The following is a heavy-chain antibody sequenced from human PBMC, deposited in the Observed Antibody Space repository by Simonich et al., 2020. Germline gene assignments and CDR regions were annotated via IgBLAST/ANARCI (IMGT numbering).Heavy chain of an antibody. V-gene: IGHV1-69*17. CDR3: ARGGLADRRIVYYYYMDV. J-gene: IGHJ6*03. D-gene: IGHD2-15*01. CDR2: NNANIGIA. Sequence: QVQLVQSGAEVKKPGSSVKVSCKASGATFSSYAISWVRQAPGQGLEWMRGNNANIGIAKYAQKCQGRVTITAEKSTSTAYMELSSLRSEDTDVYYCARGGLADRRIVYYYYMDVGGKGTTVTVSS. CDR1: GATFSSYA.